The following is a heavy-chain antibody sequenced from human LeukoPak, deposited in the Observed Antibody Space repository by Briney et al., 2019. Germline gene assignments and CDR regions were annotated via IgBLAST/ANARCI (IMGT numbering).Heavy chain of an antibody. V-gene: IGHV3-7*01. CDR3: AKQHRSGSWDMDD. CDR2: IKQDLSEK. Sequence: GGSLRLSCAASGFTFSSYWMNWVRQAPGKGLEWVANIKQDLSEKFYVDSVKGRFIISRDNAKNSLDLQMNSLRAEDTAVYYCAKQHRSGSWDMDDWGKGATVTVSS. CDR1: GFTFSSYW. J-gene: IGHJ6*03. D-gene: IGHD1-26*01.